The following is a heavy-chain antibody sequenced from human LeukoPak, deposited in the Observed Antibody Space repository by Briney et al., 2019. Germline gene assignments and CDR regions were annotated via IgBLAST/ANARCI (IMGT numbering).Heavy chain of an antibody. D-gene: IGHD1-26*01. Sequence: SETLSLTCAVSGGSINTATFDWGWIRQAPGRDFEWIATFSSDGTAYYNPSLMSRVTISIDTSMNQFSLDLTSVTAADTCLFYCAGFKGGTGFDYWGQGILVIVSS. CDR3: AGFKGGTGFDY. V-gene: IGHV4-39*01. CDR2: FSSDGTA. CDR1: GGSINTATFD. J-gene: IGHJ4*02.